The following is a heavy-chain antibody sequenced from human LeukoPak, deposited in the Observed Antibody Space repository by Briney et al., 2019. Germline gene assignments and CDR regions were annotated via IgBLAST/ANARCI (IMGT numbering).Heavy chain of an antibody. CDR2: IYYSGST. CDR3: ASHAVMDFSVDY. V-gene: IGHV4-39*07. CDR1: GGSISSTSYY. D-gene: IGHD3-16*01. Sequence: PSETLSLTCVASGGSISSTSYYWGWIRQPPGKGLEWMGSIYYSGSTSYSPSLKSRVTISVDTSKNQFSLKLSSVTAADTAVYYCASHAVMDFSVDYWGQGTRVTVSS. J-gene: IGHJ4*02.